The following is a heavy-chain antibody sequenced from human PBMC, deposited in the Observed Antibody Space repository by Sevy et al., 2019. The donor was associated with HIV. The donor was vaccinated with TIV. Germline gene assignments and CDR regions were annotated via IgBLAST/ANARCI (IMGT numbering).Heavy chain of an antibody. V-gene: IGHV3-23*01. CDR1: GFTSSSYA. CDR2: ISGSGGST. J-gene: IGHJ3*02. D-gene: IGHD3-22*01. Sequence: GGSLRLSCAASGFTSSSYAMSWVRQAPGKGLEWVSAISGSGGSTYYADSVKGRFTISRDNSKNTLYLQMNSLRAEDTAVYYCARKNDYYDSSGSMRVYNAFDIWGQGTMVTVSS. CDR3: ARKNDYYDSSGSMRVYNAFDI.